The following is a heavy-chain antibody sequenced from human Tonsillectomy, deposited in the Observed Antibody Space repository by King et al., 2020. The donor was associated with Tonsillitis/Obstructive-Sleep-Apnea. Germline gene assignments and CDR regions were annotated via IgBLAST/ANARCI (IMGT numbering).Heavy chain of an antibody. CDR3: TTHYSGGNSLYFYY. D-gene: IGHD4-23*01. J-gene: IGHJ4*02. Sequence: VQLVESGGGLVKPGGSLRLSCAASGFTFSNAWMNWVRQAPGKGLEWVGRIKSKTDGGTTDYAAPVKGRFTISRDDSKNTLYLQMNSLKTADTAVYYCTTHYSGGNSLYFYYWGQGTLVTVSS. CDR1: GFTFSNAW. V-gene: IGHV3-15*07. CDR2: IKSKTDGGTT.